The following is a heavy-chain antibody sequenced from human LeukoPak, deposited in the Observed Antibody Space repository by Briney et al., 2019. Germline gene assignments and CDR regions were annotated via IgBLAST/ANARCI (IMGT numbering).Heavy chain of an antibody. D-gene: IGHD3-22*01. CDR3: ARSDYYDSSGYYYVSRLDY. V-gene: IGHV3-20*04. CDR2: INWNGGST. Sequence: GGSLRLSCAASGFTFSSYAMSWVRQAPGKGLEWVSGINWNGGSTGYADSVKGRFTISRDNAKNSLYLQMNSLRAEDTALYYCARSDYYDSSGYYYVSRLDYWGQGTLVTVSS. J-gene: IGHJ4*02. CDR1: GFTFSSYA.